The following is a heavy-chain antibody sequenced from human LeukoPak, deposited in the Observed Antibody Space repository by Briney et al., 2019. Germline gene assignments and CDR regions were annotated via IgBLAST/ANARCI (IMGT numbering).Heavy chain of an antibody. Sequence: SETLSLTCAVYGGSFSGYYWSWIRQPPGKGLEWIGEINHSGSTNYNPSLKSRVTMSVDTSKNQFSLRLSSVTAADTAVYYCARCTRYSSSWYVDWGQGTLVTVSS. CDR3: ARCTRYSSSWYVD. D-gene: IGHD6-13*01. V-gene: IGHV4-34*01. J-gene: IGHJ4*02. CDR2: INHSGST. CDR1: GGSFSGYY.